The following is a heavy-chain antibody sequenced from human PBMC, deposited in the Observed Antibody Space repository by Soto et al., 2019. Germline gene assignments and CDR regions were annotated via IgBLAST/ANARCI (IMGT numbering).Heavy chain of an antibody. Sequence: SVKVSCKASGYTFTSYGISWVRQAPGQGLEWMGWISAYNGNTNYAQKLQGRVTMTTDTSTSTAYMELRSLRSDDTAVYYCASISQADCTNGVCFAVNWFDPWGQGTLVTVSS. J-gene: IGHJ5*02. CDR2: ISAYNGNT. D-gene: IGHD2-8*01. CDR1: GYTFTSYG. CDR3: ASISQADCTNGVCFAVNWFDP. V-gene: IGHV1-18*01.